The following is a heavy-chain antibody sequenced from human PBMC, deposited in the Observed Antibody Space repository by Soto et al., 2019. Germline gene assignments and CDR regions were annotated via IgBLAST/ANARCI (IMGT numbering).Heavy chain of an antibody. J-gene: IGHJ4*02. Sequence: SETLCITCTISVGSISSYYWSWIRQPPGKGLDWIGYIYYSGSTNYNPSLKSRVTISVDTSKNQFSLKLSSVTAADTAVYYCARTAQSYDSSFFDYWGQGTMVTVSS. CDR2: IYYSGST. V-gene: IGHV4-59*01. D-gene: IGHD3-22*01. CDR1: VGSISSYY. CDR3: ARTAQSYDSSFFDY.